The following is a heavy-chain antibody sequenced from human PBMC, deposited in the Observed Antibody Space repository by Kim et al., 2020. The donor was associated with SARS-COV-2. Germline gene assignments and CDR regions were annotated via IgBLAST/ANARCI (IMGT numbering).Heavy chain of an antibody. CDR2: ISSSSSYI. CDR1: GFTFSSYS. J-gene: IGHJ4*02. V-gene: IGHV3-21*01. D-gene: IGHD3-9*01. Sequence: GGSLRLSCAASGFTFSSYSMNWVRQAPGKGLEWVSSISSSSSYIYYADSVKGRFTISRDNAKNSLYLQMNSLRAEDTAVYYCARPLYYDILTGYDPYYFDYWGQGTLVTVSS. CDR3: ARPLYYDILTGYDPYYFDY.